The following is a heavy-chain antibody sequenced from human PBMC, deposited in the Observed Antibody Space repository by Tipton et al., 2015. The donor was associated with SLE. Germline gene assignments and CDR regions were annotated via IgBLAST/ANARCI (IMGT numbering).Heavy chain of an antibody. J-gene: IGHJ3*02. D-gene: IGHD3/OR15-3a*01. CDR1: GHNFTNYW. CDR2: IYTGDSET. CDR3: AAPSGLGSWAFDS. Sequence: QLVQSGAEVKKPGESLKISCKGSGHNFTNYWIGWVRQMPGKGLEWMGIIYTGDSETRYSPSFQGQVTISVDKSISTAYLQWNSLKASDTAMYYCAAPSGLGSWAFDSWGQGTMVTVSS. V-gene: IGHV5-51*03.